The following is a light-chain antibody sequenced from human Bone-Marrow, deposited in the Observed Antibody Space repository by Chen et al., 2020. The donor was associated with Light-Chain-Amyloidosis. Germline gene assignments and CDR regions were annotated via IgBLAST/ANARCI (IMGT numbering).Light chain of an antibody. CDR2: DDS. J-gene: IGLJ3*02. V-gene: IGLV3-21*02. Sequence: SYVLTQPSSVSVAPGQTATIACGGNNIGSTSVHWYQQTPGQAPLLVGYDDSDRPSGIPERLSGSNAGNTATLTISRVEGGDEADYYCQVWDRSSDRPVFGGGTKLTVL. CDR3: QVWDRSSDRPV. CDR1: NIGSTS.